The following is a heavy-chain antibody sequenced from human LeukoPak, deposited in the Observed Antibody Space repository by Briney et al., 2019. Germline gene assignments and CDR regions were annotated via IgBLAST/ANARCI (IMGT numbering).Heavy chain of an antibody. CDR1: GFTFDDYA. V-gene: IGHV3-9*01. D-gene: IGHD5-18*01. Sequence: GGSLRLSCAASGFTFDDYAIHWVRQAPGKGLEWVSGISWNSGSIGYADSVKRRFTISRDNAKNSLYLQMNSLRAEDTALYYCAKGGYSSGRYFCYYRDVWGEGTTVTVSS. J-gene: IGHJ6*03. CDR2: ISWNSGSI. CDR3: AKGGYSSGRYFCYYRDV.